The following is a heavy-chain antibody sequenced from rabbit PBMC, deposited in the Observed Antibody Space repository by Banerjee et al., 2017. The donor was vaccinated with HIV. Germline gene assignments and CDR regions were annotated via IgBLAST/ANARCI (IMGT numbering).Heavy chain of an antibody. V-gene: IGHV1S40*01. CDR3: ARSYTYGYAGISWYIGL. Sequence: QSLEESGGDLVKPGASLTLTCTASGISFSSSLYMCWVRQAPGKGLEWIACIYGDSSGSTYYASWAKGRFTISKTSSTTVTLQMTSLTAADTATYFCARSYTYGYAGISWYIGLWGPGTLVTVS. CDR1: GISFSSSLY. J-gene: IGHJ6*01. D-gene: IGHD6-1*01. CDR2: IYGDSSGST.